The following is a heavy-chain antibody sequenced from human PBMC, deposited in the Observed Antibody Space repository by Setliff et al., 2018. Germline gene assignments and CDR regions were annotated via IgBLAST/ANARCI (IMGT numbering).Heavy chain of an antibody. CDR2: IYYRGST. V-gene: IGHV4-39*07. D-gene: IGHD1-26*01. CDR3: ARDRRIVGARHAFDI. CDR1: GGSISSSSYY. J-gene: IGHJ3*02. Sequence: CTVSGGSISSSSYYWGWIRQPPGKGLEWIGSIYYRGSTYYNPSLKSRVTISIDTSKNQFSLKLSSVTAADTAVYYCARDRRIVGARHAFDIWGQGTMVTVSS.